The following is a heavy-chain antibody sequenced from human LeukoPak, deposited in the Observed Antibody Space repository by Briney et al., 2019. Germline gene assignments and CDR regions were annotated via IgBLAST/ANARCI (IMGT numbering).Heavy chain of an antibody. CDR2: TYYRSKWYN. CDR3: ARSSNLHYFDY. V-gene: IGHV6-1*01. CDR1: GDSVSNNSAI. Sequence: SQTLSFTCAISGDSVSNNSAIWIWIRQSPSRGLQWLGRTYYRSKWYNDYAVSVKSRITLNVDTSKNQFSLQLNSVTPEDTAVYYCARSSNLHYFDYWGQGTQVTVSS. J-gene: IGHJ4*02.